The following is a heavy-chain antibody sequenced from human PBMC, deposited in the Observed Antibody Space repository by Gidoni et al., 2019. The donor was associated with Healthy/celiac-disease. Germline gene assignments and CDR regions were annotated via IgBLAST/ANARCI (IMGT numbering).Heavy chain of an antibody. J-gene: IGHJ6*02. D-gene: IGHD3-9*01. V-gene: IGHV3-30*18. Sequence: QVQLVESGGGVVQPGRSLILSCAASGFTFRSDGMNWVRQAPGKGLEWVAVISYDGSNKYYADSVKGRFTISRDNSKNTLYLQMNSLRAEDTAVYYCAKVGGILTGFYYYYGMDVWGQGTTVTVSS. CDR2: ISYDGSNK. CDR3: AKVGGILTGFYYYYGMDV. CDR1: GFTFRSDG.